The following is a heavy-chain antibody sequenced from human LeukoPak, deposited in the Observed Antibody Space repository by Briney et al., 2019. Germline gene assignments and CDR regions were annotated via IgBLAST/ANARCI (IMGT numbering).Heavy chain of an antibody. V-gene: IGHV3-7*01. D-gene: IGHD4-17*01. J-gene: IGHJ4*02. CDR1: GFTFSGSW. CDR2: ISPDGNLK. Sequence: RGGSLRLSCVASGFTFSGSWMTWVRQAPGRGLQWLGYISPDGNLKSYVDSVKGRFTISRDNARNSVYLQISSLRVEDTSVYYCARDPAYGALDYWGQGTLVAVSS. CDR3: ARDPAYGALDY.